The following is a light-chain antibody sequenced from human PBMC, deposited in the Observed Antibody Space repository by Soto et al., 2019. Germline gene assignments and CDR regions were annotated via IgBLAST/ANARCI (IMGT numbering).Light chain of an antibody. CDR1: QDISNY. CDR2: DAS. J-gene: IGKJ2*01. CDR3: QQYDNLPPYT. Sequence: DIQMTQSPSSLSASVGDRVTITCQASQDISNYLNWYQQKPGKAPKLLIYDASNLETGVPSRFSGSGAGTDFTLNISSLQPEDIATYYCQQYDNLPPYTFGQGTKLEIK. V-gene: IGKV1-33*01.